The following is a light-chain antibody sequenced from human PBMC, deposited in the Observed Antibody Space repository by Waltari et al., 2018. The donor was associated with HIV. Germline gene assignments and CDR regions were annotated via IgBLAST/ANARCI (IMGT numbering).Light chain of an antibody. J-gene: IGLJ3*02. CDR2: ENN. Sequence: QSVLTQPPSVSAAPGQKVTISCSGSTSNLGNNYVSWYHHLPGTAPKLLIFENNLRPSGIPDRFSGSKSGTSATLGITGLQTGDEADYFCGTWDISLSAGVFGGGTTLTVL. V-gene: IGLV1-51*02. CDR1: TSNLGNNY. CDR3: GTWDISLSAGV.